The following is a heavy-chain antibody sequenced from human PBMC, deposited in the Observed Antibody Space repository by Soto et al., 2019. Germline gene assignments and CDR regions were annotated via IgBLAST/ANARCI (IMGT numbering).Heavy chain of an antibody. CDR1: GFTFSYYG. CDR2: IWYDGTNT. V-gene: IGHV3-33*01. D-gene: IGHD2-15*01. Sequence: GGSLRLSCAASGFTFSYYGLHWVRQAPGKGLEWVAIIWYDGTNTYYADSVKGRFTISRDNSKNTLYLQMNSLRGEDTAVYYCARGGGGSYCSGGSCFLDYWGQGALVTVSS. J-gene: IGHJ4*02. CDR3: ARGGGGSYCSGGSCFLDY.